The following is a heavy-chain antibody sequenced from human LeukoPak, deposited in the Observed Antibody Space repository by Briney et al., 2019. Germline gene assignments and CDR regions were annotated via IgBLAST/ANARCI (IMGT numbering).Heavy chain of an antibody. J-gene: IGHJ3*02. CDR2: ISSSSSYI. CDR1: GFTFSSFN. D-gene: IGHD1-26*01. Sequence: GGSLRLSCGASGFTFSSFNMNWVRLAPGKGLEWVSSISSSSSYIYYADSVKGRFTISRDNAENSLCLQMDSLRAEDSAIYYCARVIDSELQRAFDIWGQGTMVTVSS. V-gene: IGHV3-21*01. CDR3: ARVIDSELQRAFDI.